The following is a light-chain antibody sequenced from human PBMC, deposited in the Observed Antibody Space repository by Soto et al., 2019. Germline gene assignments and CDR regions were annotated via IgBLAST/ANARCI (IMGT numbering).Light chain of an antibody. CDR3: QQSYKTPS. CDR1: ETISRY. Sequence: IQMTQSPSALAASVGDRVTITCRASETISRYLNWYQQKPGKAPNLLIYAASSLRIGVPSKFSGSGSGTDFTLTISSLQPEDAATYYCQQSYKTPSFGQGTQLEIK. J-gene: IGKJ5*01. V-gene: IGKV1-39*01. CDR2: AAS.